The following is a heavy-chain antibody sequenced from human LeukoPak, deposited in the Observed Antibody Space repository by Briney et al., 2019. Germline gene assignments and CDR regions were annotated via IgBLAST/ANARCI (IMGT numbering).Heavy chain of an antibody. CDR1: GFTFSNYG. V-gene: IGHV3-33*01. J-gene: IGHJ4*02. CDR2: MWFEGGNK. D-gene: IGHD1-26*01. Sequence: GGSLRLSCAASGFTFSNYGMHWVRQAPGKGLEWVAVMWFEGGNKFYADSVKGRFTISRDDSKNTLYLQMNSLRPEDTAVYYCARDRERSCDYWGQGTLVTVSS. CDR3: ARDRERSCDY.